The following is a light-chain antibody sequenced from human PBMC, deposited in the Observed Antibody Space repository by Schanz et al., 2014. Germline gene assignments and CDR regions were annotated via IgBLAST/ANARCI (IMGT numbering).Light chain of an antibody. J-gene: IGLJ3*02. V-gene: IGLV1-44*01. Sequence: QSVLAQPPSASETPGQRVSISCSGGRSNIGSNSVNWYQQLPGTAPKLVIYSNNRRPSGVPDRFSASKSGTSASLAISGLQSEDEADYYCAAWDDSLSGQLFGGGTKVTVL. CDR3: AAWDDSLSGQL. CDR1: RSNIGSNS. CDR2: SNN.